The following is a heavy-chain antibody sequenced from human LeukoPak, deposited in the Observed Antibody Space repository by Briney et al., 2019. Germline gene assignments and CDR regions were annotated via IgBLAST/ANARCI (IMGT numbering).Heavy chain of an antibody. CDR3: ARGPAAGY. Sequence: ASVKVSCKASGGTFSSYAISWVRQAPGQGLEWMGWMNPNSGNTGYAQKFQGRVTMTRNTSISTAYMELSSLRSEDTAVYYCARGPAAGYWGQGTLVTVSS. D-gene: IGHD6-13*01. CDR2: MNPNSGNT. V-gene: IGHV1-8*02. CDR1: GGTFSSYA. J-gene: IGHJ4*02.